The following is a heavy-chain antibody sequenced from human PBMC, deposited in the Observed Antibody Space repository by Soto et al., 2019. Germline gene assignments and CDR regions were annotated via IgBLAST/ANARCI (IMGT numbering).Heavy chain of an antibody. J-gene: IGHJ4*02. Sequence: GGSLRLSCAASGFTFSSYAMSWVRQAPGKGLEWVSVISGSGITTYYADSVKGRFTISRDNSKNTLYLQMNSLRAEDTAVYYCAKDLRGGANSIDYWGQGTLVTVSS. CDR3: AKDLRGGANSIDY. CDR2: ISGSGITT. V-gene: IGHV3-23*01. D-gene: IGHD1-26*01. CDR1: GFTFSSYA.